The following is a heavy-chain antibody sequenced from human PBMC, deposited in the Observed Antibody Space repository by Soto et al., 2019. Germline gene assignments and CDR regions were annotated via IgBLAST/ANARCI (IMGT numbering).Heavy chain of an antibody. J-gene: IGHJ4*02. V-gene: IGHV3-23*01. CDR3: AEIVGGYYSSPEGGNFDY. CDR1: GFTFSSYA. CDR2: ISSSGGST. Sequence: GGSLRLSCAASGFTFSSYAMSWVRQAPGKGLEWVSAISSSGGSTYYADSVKGRFTISRANSKNTLYLQMNSLRAEDTAVYDCAEIVGGYYSSPEGGNFDYWGQGTLVTVSS. D-gene: IGHD3-10*01.